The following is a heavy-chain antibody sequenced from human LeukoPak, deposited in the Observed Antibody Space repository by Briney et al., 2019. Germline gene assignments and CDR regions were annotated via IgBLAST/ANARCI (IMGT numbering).Heavy chain of an antibody. Sequence: ASVKVSCKVSEYTLTELSMHWVRQAPGKGLEWMGGFDPEDGETIYAQKFQGRVTMTEDTSTDTAYMELSSLRSEDTAVYYCATDYYDSSGNYYYYGMDVWGQGTTVTVSS. CDR1: EYTLTELS. CDR3: ATDYYDSSGNYYYYGMDV. V-gene: IGHV1-24*01. D-gene: IGHD3-22*01. J-gene: IGHJ6*02. CDR2: FDPEDGET.